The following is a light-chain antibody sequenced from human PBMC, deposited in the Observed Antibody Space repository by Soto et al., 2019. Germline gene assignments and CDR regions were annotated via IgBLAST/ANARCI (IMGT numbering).Light chain of an antibody. CDR2: GAS. CDR3: HQYGSSPST. V-gene: IGKV3-20*01. CDR1: QSITSSY. Sequence: EIVFTQSPGTLPLSPGERATLSCRASQSITSSYLAWYQQKPGQAPRLLIYGASYRATGIPDRFSGSGSGTDFTLTISRLEPEDFAVYYCHQYGSSPSTFGQGTKVDIK. J-gene: IGKJ1*01.